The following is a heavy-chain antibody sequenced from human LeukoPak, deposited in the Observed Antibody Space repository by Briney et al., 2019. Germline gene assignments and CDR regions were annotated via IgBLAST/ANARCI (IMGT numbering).Heavy chain of an antibody. CDR1: GFTVSSNY. J-gene: IGHJ4*02. V-gene: IGHV3-53*01. CDR3: AKDLPPYSSGWFYFDY. Sequence: GGSLRLSCAASGFTVSSNYMSWVRQAPGKGLEWVSVIYSGGSTYYADSVKGRFTISRDNSKNTLYLQMNSLRAEDTAVYYCAKDLPPYSSGWFYFDYWGQGTLVTVSS. D-gene: IGHD6-19*01. CDR2: IYSGGST.